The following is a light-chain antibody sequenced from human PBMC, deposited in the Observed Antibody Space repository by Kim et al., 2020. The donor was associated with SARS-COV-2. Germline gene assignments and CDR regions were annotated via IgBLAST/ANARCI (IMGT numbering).Light chain of an antibody. V-gene: IGKV1-17*01. J-gene: IGKJ5*01. CDR3: LQHNTYPIT. CDR1: QDIRND. Sequence: ASVGDRVTITCRASQDIRNDLGWYQQNPGRAPKRLIYGASSLQSGVPSRFSGSESGTEFTLSLSSLQPEDFATYFCLQHNTYPITFGQGTRLEIK. CDR2: GAS.